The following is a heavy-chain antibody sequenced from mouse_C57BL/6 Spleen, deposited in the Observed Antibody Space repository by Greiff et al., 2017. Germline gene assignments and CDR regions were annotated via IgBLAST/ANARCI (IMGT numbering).Heavy chain of an antibody. J-gene: IGHJ1*03. CDR3: ARDYYGSSYGWYFDV. CDR2: IYPGSGNT. D-gene: IGHD1-1*01. V-gene: IGHV1-76*01. CDR1: GYTFTDYY. Sequence: VQLQQSGAELVRPGASVKLSCKASGYTFTDYYINWVKQRPGQGLEWIARIYPGSGNTYYNEKFKGKATLTAEKSSSTAYMQLSSLTSEDSAVYCCARDYYGSSYGWYFDVWGTGTTVTVSS.